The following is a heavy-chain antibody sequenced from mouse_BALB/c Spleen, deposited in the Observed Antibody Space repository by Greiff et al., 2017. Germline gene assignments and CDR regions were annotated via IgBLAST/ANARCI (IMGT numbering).Heavy chain of an antibody. CDR1: GYTFTDYY. CDR2: VNPNNGGT. V-gene: IGHV1-26*01. J-gene: IGHJ1*01. Sequence: VHVKQSGPELVKPGASVKISCKASGYTFTDYYMNWVKQSHGKSLEWIGLVNPNNGGTSYNQKFKGKATLTVDKSSSTAYMELRSLTSEDSAVYYCAREDGYYWYFDVWGAGTTVTVSS. CDR3: AREDGYYWYFDV. D-gene: IGHD1-2*01.